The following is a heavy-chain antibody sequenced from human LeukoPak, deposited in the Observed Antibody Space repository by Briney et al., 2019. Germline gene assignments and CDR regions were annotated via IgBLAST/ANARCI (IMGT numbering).Heavy chain of an antibody. CDR3: ARDGYYYYDSSGYPFG. V-gene: IGHV3-11*01. CDR1: GFTFSDYY. Sequence: GGSLRLSCAASGFTFSDYYMSWIRQAPGKGLEWVSYISSSGSTIYYADSVKGRFTISRDNAKNSLYLQMNSLRAEDTAVYYCARDGYYYYDSSGYPFGWGQGTLVTVSS. D-gene: IGHD3-22*01. CDR2: ISSSGSTI. J-gene: IGHJ4*02.